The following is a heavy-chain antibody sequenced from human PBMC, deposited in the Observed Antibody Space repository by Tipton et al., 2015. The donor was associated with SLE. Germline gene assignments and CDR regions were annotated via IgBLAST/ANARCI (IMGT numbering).Heavy chain of an antibody. CDR2: IYTSGST. CDR3: ATDSTTWLRFDY. V-gene: IGHV4-61*02. CDR1: GDSISSAPSSGSYY. D-gene: IGHD5-12*01. Sequence: TLSLSCTVSGDSISSAPSSGSYYWNWIRQPAGRGLEWIGRIYTSGSTNYNPSLKSRLTISVDTSKNQFSLKLTSVTAADTAVYYCATDSTTWLRFDYWGPGTLVAVSS. J-gene: IGHJ4*02.